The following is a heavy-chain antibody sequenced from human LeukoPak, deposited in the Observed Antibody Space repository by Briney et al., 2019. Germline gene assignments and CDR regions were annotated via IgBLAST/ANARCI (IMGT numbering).Heavy chain of an antibody. Sequence: KPSETLSLTCTVSGGSISSYYWSWIRQPPGKGLEWIGYIYYSGSTNYNPSLKSRVTISVDTSKNQFSLKLSSVIAADTAVYYCASRDGYNYELDYWGQGTLVTVSS. V-gene: IGHV4-59*01. CDR3: ASRDGYNYELDY. D-gene: IGHD5-24*01. CDR1: GGSISSYY. CDR2: IYYSGST. J-gene: IGHJ4*02.